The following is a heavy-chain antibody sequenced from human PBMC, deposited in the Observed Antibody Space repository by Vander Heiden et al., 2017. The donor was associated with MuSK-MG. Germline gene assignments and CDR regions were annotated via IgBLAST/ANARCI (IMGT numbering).Heavy chain of an antibody. CDR2: ISWNSGSI. CDR1: GFTFDDYA. CDR3: AKGGTDAFDI. J-gene: IGHJ3*02. D-gene: IGHD1-1*01. Sequence: EVQLVESGGGLVQPGRSLRLSCSASGFTFDDYAMHWVRQAPGKGLEWVSGISWNSGSIGYADSVKGRFTISRDNAKNSLYLQMNSLRAEDMALYYCAKGGTDAFDIWGQGKMVTVSS. V-gene: IGHV3-9*03.